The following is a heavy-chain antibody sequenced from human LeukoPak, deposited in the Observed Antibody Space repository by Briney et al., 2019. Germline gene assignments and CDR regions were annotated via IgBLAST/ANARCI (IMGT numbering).Heavy chain of an antibody. CDR2: ISWNSGSI. Sequence: PGGSLRLSCAASGFTFDDYAMHWVRQAPGKGLEWVSGISWNSGSIGYADSVKGRLTISRDNAKNSLYLQMNSLRAEDTALYYCAKDGSSSWDYFDYWGQGTLVTVSS. J-gene: IGHJ4*02. CDR1: GFTFDDYA. V-gene: IGHV3-9*01. D-gene: IGHD6-13*01. CDR3: AKDGSSSWDYFDY.